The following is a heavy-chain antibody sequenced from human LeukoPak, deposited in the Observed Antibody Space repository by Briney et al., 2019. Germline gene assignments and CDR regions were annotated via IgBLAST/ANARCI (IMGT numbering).Heavy chain of an antibody. Sequence: SETLSLTCAVSGYSISSGYYWGWIRQPPGKGLEWIGNFYHSGSNYKSPALKRRVIISLHTSNNQFSLKLTSVPAADTAIYYCARLSGAPVRHPIYHFDYWGQGTLVTVSS. D-gene: IGHD1-26*01. CDR1: GYSISSGYY. J-gene: IGHJ4*02. CDR2: FYHSGSN. V-gene: IGHV4-38-2*01. CDR3: ARLSGAPVRHPIYHFDY.